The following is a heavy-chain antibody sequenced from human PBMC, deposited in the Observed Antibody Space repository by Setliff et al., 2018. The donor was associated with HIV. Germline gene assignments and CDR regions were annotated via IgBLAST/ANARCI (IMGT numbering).Heavy chain of an antibody. CDR2: IYYSGST. J-gene: IGHJ4*02. Sequence: SETLSLTCTVSGGSISSYYWSWIRQPPGKGLEWIGYIYYSGSTNYNPSLKSRVTISVDTSENQVSLRLSSVTAADTAVYYCARDISLVRGRDYWGQGTLVTAPQ. V-gene: IGHV4-59*12. CDR3: ARDISLVRGRDY. D-gene: IGHD3-10*01. CDR1: GGSISSYY.